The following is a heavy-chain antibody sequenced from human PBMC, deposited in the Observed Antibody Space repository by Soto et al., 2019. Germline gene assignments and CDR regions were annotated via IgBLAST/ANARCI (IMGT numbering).Heavy chain of an antibody. D-gene: IGHD6-13*01. J-gene: IGHJ6*02. CDR3: ARAHSSSWFEYYYYYGLDV. CDR2: INPNSGGT. V-gene: IGHV1-2*02. Sequence: VKVSCKASGYTFTGYYMHWVRQAPGQGLEWMGWINPNSGGTNYAQKFQGRVTMTRDTSISTAYMELSRLRSDDTAVYYCARAHSSSWFEYYYYYGLDVWGQGTTVTVS. CDR1: GYTFTGYY.